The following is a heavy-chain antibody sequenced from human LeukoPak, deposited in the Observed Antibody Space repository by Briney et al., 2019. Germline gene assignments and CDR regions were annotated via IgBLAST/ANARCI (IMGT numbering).Heavy chain of an antibody. CDR3: AAWAGDGYNSPC. Sequence: PSETLSLTCAVYGGSFSGYYWSWIRQPPGKGLEWIGEINHSGSTNYNPSLKSRVTISVDTSKNQFSLKLSSVTAADTAVYYCAAWAGDGYNSPCWGQGTLVTVSS. V-gene: IGHV4-34*01. CDR2: INHSGST. D-gene: IGHD5-12*01. CDR1: GGSFSGYY. J-gene: IGHJ4*02.